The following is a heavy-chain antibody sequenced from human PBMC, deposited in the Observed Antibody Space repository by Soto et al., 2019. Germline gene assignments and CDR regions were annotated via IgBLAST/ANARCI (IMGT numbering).Heavy chain of an antibody. CDR2: ISSSGSTI. CDR3: ARAPGGYDYIWGSPPQVHPFDI. D-gene: IGHD3-16*01. V-gene: IGHV3-11*01. Sequence: GGSLRLSCAASGFTFSDYYMSWIRQAPGKGLEWVSYISSSGSTIYYADSVKGRFTISRDNAKNSLYLQMNSLRAEDTAVYYCARAPGGYDYIWGSPPQVHPFDIWGQGTMVTVSS. J-gene: IGHJ3*02. CDR1: GFTFSDYY.